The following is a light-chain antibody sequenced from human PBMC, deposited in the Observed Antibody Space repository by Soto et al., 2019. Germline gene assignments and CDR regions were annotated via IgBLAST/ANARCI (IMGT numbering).Light chain of an antibody. V-gene: IGKV1-39*01. CDR1: QSISSY. CDR2: AAS. CDR3: QQSYSTPLT. Sequence: DIQMTQSPSTLSGSVGDRVTITCRASQSISSYLNWYQQKPGKAPKLLIYAASSLQSGVPSRFSGSGSGTDFTLTISSLKPEDFATYYCQQSYSTPLTFGGGTKVDI. J-gene: IGKJ4*01.